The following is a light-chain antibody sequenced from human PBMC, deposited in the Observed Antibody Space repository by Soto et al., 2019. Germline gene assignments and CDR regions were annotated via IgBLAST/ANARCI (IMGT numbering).Light chain of an antibody. CDR2: GAS. V-gene: IGKV3-20*01. CDR3: HQYGSSPWT. Sequence: EIVLTQSPGTLSLSPGERATLSCRASQSVSSSYLAWYQQKPGQAPRPLIYGASSRAIGIPDRFSCSGSGTDFTLTISRLETADFAVYYCHQYGSSPWTFGHGTMVEIK. CDR1: QSVSSSY. J-gene: IGKJ1*01.